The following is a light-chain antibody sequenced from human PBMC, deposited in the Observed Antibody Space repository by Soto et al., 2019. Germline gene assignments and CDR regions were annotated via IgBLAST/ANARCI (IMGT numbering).Light chain of an antibody. CDR1: SSDVGGHNY. Sequence: QSALTQPASVSGSPGQPFTISCTGTSSDVGGHNYVSWYQQHPGKAPKLMIYEDSNRPSGVSNRFSGSKSGNTASLTISGLQAKDEADYYCSSYTTSSPHHVSGTRP. CDR3: SSYTTSSPHHV. J-gene: IGLJ1*01. CDR2: EDS. V-gene: IGLV2-14*01.